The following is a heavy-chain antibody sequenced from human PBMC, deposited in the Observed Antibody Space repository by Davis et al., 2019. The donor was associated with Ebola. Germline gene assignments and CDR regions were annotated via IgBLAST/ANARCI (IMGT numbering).Heavy chain of an antibody. D-gene: IGHD1-26*01. J-gene: IGHJ6*03. CDR3: ARPSNIVGASYYYYYMDV. CDR2: ISGSGGST. CDR1: GFTFSSYA. Sequence: GESLKISCAASGFTFSSYAMSWVRQAPGKGLEWVSAISGSGGSTYYADSVKGRFTISRDNSKNTLYLQMNSLRAEDTAVYYCARPSNIVGASYYYYYMDVWGKGTTVTVSS. V-gene: IGHV3-23*01.